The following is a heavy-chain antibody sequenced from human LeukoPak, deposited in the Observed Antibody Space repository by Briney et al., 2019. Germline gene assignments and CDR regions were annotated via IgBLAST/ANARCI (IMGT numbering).Heavy chain of an antibody. CDR2: ISGGGGST. CDR1: GFSFSSYA. J-gene: IGHJ4*02. CDR3: AKFFDILTGYFDS. Sequence: GGSLRLSCAASGFSFSSYAMSWVRQSPGKGLEWVSAISGGGGSTHYADSVKGRFTISRDNSKNTLYLQMNSLRADDTAVYYCAKFFDILTGYFDSWGQGTLVTVSS. D-gene: IGHD3-9*01. V-gene: IGHV3-23*01.